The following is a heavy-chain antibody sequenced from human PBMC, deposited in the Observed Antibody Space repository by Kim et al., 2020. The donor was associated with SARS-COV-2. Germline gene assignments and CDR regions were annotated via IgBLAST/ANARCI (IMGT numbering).Heavy chain of an antibody. Sequence: SVKVSCKASGGTFSSYAISWVRQAPGQGLEWMGGIIPIFGTANYAQKFQGRVTITADESTSTAYMELSSLRSEDTAVYYCASEGSGWSHLFSYWGQGTLVTVSS. CDR2: IIPIFGTA. J-gene: IGHJ4*02. D-gene: IGHD6-19*01. CDR3: ASEGSGWSHLFSY. CDR1: GGTFSSYA. V-gene: IGHV1-69*13.